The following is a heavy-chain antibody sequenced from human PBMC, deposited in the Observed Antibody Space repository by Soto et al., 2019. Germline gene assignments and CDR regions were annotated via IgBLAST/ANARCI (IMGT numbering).Heavy chain of an antibody. D-gene: IGHD3-3*01. J-gene: IGHJ4*02. Sequence: PGESLKISCQGSGYNFAGYWIAWVRQMPGKGLELMGIIYPSDSDTRYRPSFQGQVTISADKSISSAYLQWSSLRASDTAMYYCARGGVSTRTFDYWGQGTPVTVYS. CDR2: IYPSDSDT. CDR1: GYNFAGYW. V-gene: IGHV5-51*01. CDR3: ARGGVSTRTFDY.